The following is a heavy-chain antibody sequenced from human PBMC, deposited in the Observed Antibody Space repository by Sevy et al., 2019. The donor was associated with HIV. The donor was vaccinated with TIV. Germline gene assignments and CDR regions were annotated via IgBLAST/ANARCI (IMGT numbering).Heavy chain of an antibody. J-gene: IGHJ6*03. D-gene: IGHD1-26*01. CDR3: ARYGGSYSDYYYYYMDV. CDR1: GFTFSSYE. CDR2: ISSSGSTI. V-gene: IGHV3-48*03. Sequence: GWSLRLSCAASGFTFSSYEMNWVRQAPGKGLEWVSYISSSGSTIYYADSVKGRFTISRDNAKNSLYLQMNSLRAEDTAVYYCARYGGSYSDYYYYYMDVWGKGTTVTVSS.